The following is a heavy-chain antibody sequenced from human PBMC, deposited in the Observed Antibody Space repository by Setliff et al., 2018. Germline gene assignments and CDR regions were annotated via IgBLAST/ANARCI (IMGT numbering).Heavy chain of an antibody. V-gene: IGHV4-59*11. Sequence: LSLTCTVSGGSISSHYWSWIRQPPGKGLEWIGYIYYSGSTNYNPSLKSRVTISVDTSKNQFSLKLSSVTAADTAVYYCARDRPDYDFWSGSNAFDIWGQGTMVTVSS. J-gene: IGHJ3*02. CDR2: IYYSGST. D-gene: IGHD3-3*01. CDR3: ARDRPDYDFWSGSNAFDI. CDR1: GGSISSHY.